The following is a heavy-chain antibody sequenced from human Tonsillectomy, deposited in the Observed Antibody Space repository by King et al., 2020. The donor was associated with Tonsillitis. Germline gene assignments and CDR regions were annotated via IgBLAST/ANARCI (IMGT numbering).Heavy chain of an antibody. D-gene: IGHD6-25*01. CDR1: GFIFSSYG. CDR2: ISHDGSNK. V-gene: IGHV3-30*18. Sequence: VQLVQSGGGVVQPARSLRLSCAASGFIFSSYGMHWVRQAPGKGLEWVAVISHDGSNKNYADSVKGRFTVSRDNSKNTLYLQMTSLRAEDTAVYYCAKVSGPLLMRSHFGMDVWGQGTTVTVSS. CDR3: AKVSGPLLMRSHFGMDV. J-gene: IGHJ6*02.